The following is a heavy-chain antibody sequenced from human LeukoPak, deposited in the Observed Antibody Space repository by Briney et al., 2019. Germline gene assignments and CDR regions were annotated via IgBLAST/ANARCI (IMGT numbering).Heavy chain of an antibody. CDR3: ARSPQLLWFGERENWFDP. D-gene: IGHD3-10*01. CDR1: GYSFTSYW. CDR2: IYPGDSDT. Sequence: GESLKISRKGSGYSFTSYWIGWVRQMPGKGLEWMGIIYPGDSDTRYSPSFQGQVTISADKSISTAYLQWSSLKASDTAMYYCARSPQLLWFGERENWFDPWGQGTLVTVSS. V-gene: IGHV5-51*01. J-gene: IGHJ5*02.